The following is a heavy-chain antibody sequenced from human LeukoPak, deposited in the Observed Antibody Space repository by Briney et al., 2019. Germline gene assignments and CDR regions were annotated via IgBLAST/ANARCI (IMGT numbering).Heavy chain of an antibody. CDR3: ARDSYYYGSGCLDY. V-gene: IGHV3-7*01. CDR2: IKQDGSEK. J-gene: IGHJ4*02. D-gene: IGHD3-10*01. Sequence: GSLRLSCAASGFTFSSYWMSWVRQAPGKGLEWVANIKQDGSEKYYVDSVKGRFTISRDNAKNSLYLQMNSLRAEDTAVYYCARDSYYYGSGCLDYWGQGTLVTVSS. CDR1: GFTFSSYW.